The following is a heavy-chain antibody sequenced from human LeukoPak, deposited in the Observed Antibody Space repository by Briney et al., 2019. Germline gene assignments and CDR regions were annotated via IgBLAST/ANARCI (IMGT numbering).Heavy chain of an antibody. CDR2: INPNSGGT. Sequence: GASVKVSCKASGYTFTGYYMHWVRQAPGQGLEWMGWINPNSGGTNYAQKFQGRVTMTRDTSISTAYMELSRLRSDDTAVYYCARDRKYCSSTSCAYYYYYYMDVGGKGTTVTVSS. J-gene: IGHJ6*03. V-gene: IGHV1-2*02. CDR3: ARDRKYCSSTSCAYYYYYYMDV. D-gene: IGHD2-2*01. CDR1: GYTFTGYY.